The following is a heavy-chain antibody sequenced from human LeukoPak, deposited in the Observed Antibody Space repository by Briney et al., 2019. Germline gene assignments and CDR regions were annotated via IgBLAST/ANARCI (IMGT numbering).Heavy chain of an antibody. V-gene: IGHV1-2*02. D-gene: IGHD2-21*02. CDR2: INLNSGGT. J-gene: IGHJ3*02. CDR1: GYTFTGYY. CDR3: ARERIVVVTLSDAVDI. Sequence: ASVKVSCKASGYTFTGYYIHWVRQAPGQGLERMGWINLNSGGTKYAQNFQGRVTVTRDTSISTAYMELSSLTSDDTAVYYCARERIVVVTLSDAVDIWGQGTMVTVSS.